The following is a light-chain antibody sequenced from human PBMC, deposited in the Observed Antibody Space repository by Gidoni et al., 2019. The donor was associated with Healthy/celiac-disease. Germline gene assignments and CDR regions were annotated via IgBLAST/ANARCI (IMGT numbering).Light chain of an antibody. Sequence: KLTCTLSSGHSSYAIAWHQQQPEKGPRYLMKLNSDGSHSKGDGIPDRFSGSSSGAERYLTISSLQSEDEADYYCQTWGTGPLVFGGGTKLTVL. CDR3: QTWGTGPLV. V-gene: IGLV4-69*01. CDR1: SGHSSYA. CDR2: LNSDGSH. J-gene: IGLJ3*02.